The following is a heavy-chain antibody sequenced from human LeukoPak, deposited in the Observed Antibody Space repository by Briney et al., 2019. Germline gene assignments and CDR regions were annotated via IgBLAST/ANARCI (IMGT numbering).Heavy chain of an antibody. CDR3: ARGGWRGLYDY. V-gene: IGHV4-30-2*01. CDR1: GGSISSGGYY. J-gene: IGHJ4*02. D-gene: IGHD2-2*02. Sequence: SQTLSLTRTVSGGSISSGGYYWSWIRQPPGKGLEWIGYIYHSGSTYYNPSLKSRVTISVDRSKNQFSLKLSSVTAADTAVYYCARGGWRGLYDYWGQGTLVTVSS. CDR2: IYHSGST.